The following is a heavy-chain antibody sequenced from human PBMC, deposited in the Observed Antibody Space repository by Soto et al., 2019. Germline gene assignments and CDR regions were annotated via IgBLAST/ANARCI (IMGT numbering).Heavy chain of an antibody. V-gene: IGHV1-2*04. CDR3: ARQYSSGWSTFDY. CDR1: GYTFTGYY. Sequence: ASVKVSCKXSGYTFTGYYMHWVRQAPGQGLEWMGWINPNSGGTNYAQKFQGWVTMTRDTSISTAYMELSRLRSDDTAVYYCARQYSSGWSTFDYWGQGTLVTVSS. J-gene: IGHJ4*02. CDR2: INPNSGGT. D-gene: IGHD6-19*01.